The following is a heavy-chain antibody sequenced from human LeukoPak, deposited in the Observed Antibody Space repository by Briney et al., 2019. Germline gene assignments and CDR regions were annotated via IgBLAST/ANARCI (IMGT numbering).Heavy chain of an antibody. Sequence: ASVKVSCKASGGTFSSYAISWVRQAPGQGLEWMGRIIPILGIANYAQKLQGRVTMTTDTSTSTAYMELRSLRSDDTAVYYCAISPHPDYYDSSGYYYNYWGQGTLVTVSS. D-gene: IGHD3-22*01. CDR1: GGTFSSYA. V-gene: IGHV1-69*04. CDR3: AISPHPDYYDSSGYYYNY. CDR2: IIPILGIA. J-gene: IGHJ4*02.